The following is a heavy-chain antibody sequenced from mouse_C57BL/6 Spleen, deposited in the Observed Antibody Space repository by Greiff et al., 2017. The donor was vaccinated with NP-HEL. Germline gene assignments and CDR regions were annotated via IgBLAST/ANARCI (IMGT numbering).Heavy chain of an antibody. V-gene: IGHV1-64*01. CDR3: AREKVTTGGYYAMDY. Sequence: QVQLKQSGAELVKPGASVKLSCKASGYTFTSYWMHWEKQRPGQGLEWIGMIHPNSGSTNYNEKFKSKATLTVDKSSSTAYMQLSSLTSEDSAVYYCAREKVTTGGYYAMDYWGQGTSVTVSS. CDR2: IHPNSGST. J-gene: IGHJ4*01. D-gene: IGHD2-2*01. CDR1: GYTFTSYW.